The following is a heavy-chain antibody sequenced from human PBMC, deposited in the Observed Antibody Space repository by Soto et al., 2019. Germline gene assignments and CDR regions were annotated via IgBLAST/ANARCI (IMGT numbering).Heavy chain of an antibody. Sequence: QVQLVQSGAEVKKPGSSVKVSCKASGGTFSSYAISWVRQAPGQGLEWMGGIIPIFGTANYAQKFQGRVTIPADKSTNTANRGLSSLRSGDTAVYSCARRGAITRLFAYWGQGTLFTVPS. CDR1: GGTFSSYA. J-gene: IGHJ4*02. V-gene: IGHV1-69*06. CDR2: IIPIFGTA. CDR3: ARRGAITRLFAY. D-gene: IGHD3-10*01.